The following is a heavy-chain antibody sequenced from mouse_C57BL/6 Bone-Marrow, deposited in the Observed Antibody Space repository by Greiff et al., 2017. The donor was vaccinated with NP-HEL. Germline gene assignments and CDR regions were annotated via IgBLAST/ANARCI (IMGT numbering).Heavy chain of an antibody. D-gene: IGHD2-3*01. CDR3: ARREDYDGYPWCAY. Sequence: EVQLQQSGPELVKPGASVKMSCQASGYTFTHYNMHWVKQSHGKSLEWLGYINPNNGGTSYNQQFKGKATLTVNKSSSTAYMELRRLTSEDSAVYYCARREDYDGYPWCAYWGQVTLVTVSA. CDR1: GYTFTHYN. CDR2: INPNNGGT. J-gene: IGHJ3*01. V-gene: IGHV1-22*01.